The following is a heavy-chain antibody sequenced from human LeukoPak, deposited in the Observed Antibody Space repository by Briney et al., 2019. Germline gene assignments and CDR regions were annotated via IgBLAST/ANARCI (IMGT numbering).Heavy chain of an antibody. CDR2: ISYDGSSK. J-gene: IGHJ4*02. CDR1: GFTFSSYA. CDR3: ARVHYSSGWYIDY. V-gene: IGHV3-30-3*01. Sequence: GGSLRLSCAASGFTFSSYAMHWVRQAPGKGLEWVAVISYDGSSKYYADSVKGRFTISRDNSKNTLYLQMNSLRVEDTAAYYCARVHYSSGWYIDYWGQGTLVTVSS. D-gene: IGHD6-19*01.